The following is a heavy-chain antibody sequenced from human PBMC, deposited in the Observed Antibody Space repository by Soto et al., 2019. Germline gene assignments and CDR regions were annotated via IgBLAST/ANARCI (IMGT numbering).Heavy chain of an antibody. Sequence: GGSLRLSCAASGFTFSSYEMNWVRQAPGKGLEWVSYISSSGSTIYYADSVKGRFTISRDNAKNSLYLQMNSLRAEDTAVYYCASTIVGATTPFDYWGQGTLGTVSS. V-gene: IGHV3-48*03. CDR2: ISSSGSTI. CDR3: ASTIVGATTPFDY. D-gene: IGHD1-26*01. CDR1: GFTFSSYE. J-gene: IGHJ4*02.